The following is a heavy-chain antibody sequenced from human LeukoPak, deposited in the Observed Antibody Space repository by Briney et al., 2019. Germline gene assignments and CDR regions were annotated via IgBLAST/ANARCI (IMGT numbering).Heavy chain of an antibody. J-gene: IGHJ4*02. V-gene: IGHV1-18*04. CDR1: GYTFTSYG. CDR2: ISAYNGNT. CDR3: ARDRAARTSLYFDY. D-gene: IGHD3-10*01. Sequence: ASVKVSCTASGYTFTSYGISWVRQAPGQGLEWMGWISAYNGNTNYAQKLQGRVTMTTDTPTSTAYMELRSLRSDDTAVYYCARDRAARTSLYFDYWGQGTLVTVSS.